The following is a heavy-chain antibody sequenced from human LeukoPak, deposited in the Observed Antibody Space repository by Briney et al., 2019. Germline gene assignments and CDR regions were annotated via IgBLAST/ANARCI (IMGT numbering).Heavy chain of an antibody. Sequence: ASVKVSCKASGYTFTSYGISWVRQAPGQWLEWMGWISGYNGNTNYAQKLQGRITMTTDTSTRTAYMELRSLSSDDTAVFYCARDGYSSSWYPDYWGQGTLVTVSS. D-gene: IGHD6-13*01. CDR3: ARDGYSSSWYPDY. V-gene: IGHV1-18*01. CDR1: GYTFTSYG. CDR2: ISGYNGNT. J-gene: IGHJ4*02.